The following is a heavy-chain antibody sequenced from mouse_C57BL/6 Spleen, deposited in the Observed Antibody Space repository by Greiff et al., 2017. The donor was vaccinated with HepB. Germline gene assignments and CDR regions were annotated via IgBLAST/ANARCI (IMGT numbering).Heavy chain of an antibody. D-gene: IGHD3-2*02. CDR2: IDPETGGT. Sequence: VQLQQSGAELVRPGASVTLSCKASGYTFTDYEMHWVKQTPVHGLEWIGAIDPETGGTDYNQKFKGKAILTADKSSSTAYMELRSLTSEDSAVYYCTLSAQATGAMDYWGQGTSVTVSS. V-gene: IGHV1-15*01. CDR3: TLSAQATGAMDY. J-gene: IGHJ4*01. CDR1: GYTFTDYE.